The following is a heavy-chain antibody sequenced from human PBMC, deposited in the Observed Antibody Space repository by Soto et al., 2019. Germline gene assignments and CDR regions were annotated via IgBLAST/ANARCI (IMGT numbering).Heavy chain of an antibody. CDR2: ISSSSSTI. Sequence: GGSLRLXCAASGFTFSTYSMNWVRQAPGKGLEWVSYISSSSSTIFYTDSVKGRFTVSRDNAKNSLYLQMNSLRAEDTAVYYYARPTYYYDSSGPPAYWGQGTLVTVSS. CDR3: ARPTYYYDSSGPPAY. J-gene: IGHJ4*02. V-gene: IGHV3-48*01. CDR1: GFTFSTYS. D-gene: IGHD3-22*01.